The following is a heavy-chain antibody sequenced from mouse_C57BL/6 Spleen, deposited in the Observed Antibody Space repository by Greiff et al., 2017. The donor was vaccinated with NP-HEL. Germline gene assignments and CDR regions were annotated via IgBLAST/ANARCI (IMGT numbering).Heavy chain of an antibody. CDR2: IYPRSGNT. V-gene: IGHV1-81*01. CDR1: GYTFTSYG. D-gene: IGHD2-3*01. Sequence: QVQLQQSGAELARPGASVKLSCKASGYTFTSYGISWVKQRTGQGLEWIGEIYPRSGNTYYNEKFKGKATLTADKSSSTAYMELRSLTSEDSAVYFCARGGGGYSTWFAYWGQGTLVTVSA. CDR3: ARGGGGYSTWFAY. J-gene: IGHJ3*01.